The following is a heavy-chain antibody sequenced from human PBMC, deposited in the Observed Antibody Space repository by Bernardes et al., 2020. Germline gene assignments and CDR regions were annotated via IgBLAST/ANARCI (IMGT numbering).Heavy chain of an antibody. CDR1: GFSFSRYE. CDR3: ASEVRGAGCSSPRCSELYYYYYMDG. CDR2: ISGSGGTI. D-gene: IGHD2-2*01. J-gene: IGHJ6*03. V-gene: IGHV3-48*03. Sequence: GGSLRPSCAASGFSFSRYEMNWVRQAPGKGLEWVSHISGSGGTIYYADAVKGRFTISRDHTKNSLYLQMNSLRAEDTAVYYWASEVRGAGCSSPRCSELYYYYYMDGWSKGTTVTVSS.